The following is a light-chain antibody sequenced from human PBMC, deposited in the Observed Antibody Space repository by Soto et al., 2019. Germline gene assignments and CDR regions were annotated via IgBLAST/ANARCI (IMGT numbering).Light chain of an antibody. V-gene: IGKV1-5*03. CDR3: PHYNDYPWT. CDR2: RAS. J-gene: IGKJ1*01. CDR1: QSISDW. Sequence: DTQMTQSPSTLSASVGDRVTITCRASQSISDWLAWYQQKPGKAPKLLIYRASRLQSGVPSRFSGSGSGTEFTLTISGLQAEDFATYYCPHYNDYPWTFGLGTKVEIK.